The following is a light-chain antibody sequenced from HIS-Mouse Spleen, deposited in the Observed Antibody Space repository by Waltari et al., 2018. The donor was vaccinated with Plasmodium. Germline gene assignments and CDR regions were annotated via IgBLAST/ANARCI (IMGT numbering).Light chain of an antibody. V-gene: IGLV3-10*01. CDR3: YSTDSSGNHRV. J-gene: IGLJ3*02. CDR2: EDS. CDR1: ALPKQT. Sequence: SYELTPPPSVPVSPGDTASFTFSGHALPKQTASWYQQKSRQAPVLVIYEDSKRPSGIPERFSGSSSGTMATLTISGAQVEDEADYYCYSTDSSGNHRVFGGGTKLTVL.